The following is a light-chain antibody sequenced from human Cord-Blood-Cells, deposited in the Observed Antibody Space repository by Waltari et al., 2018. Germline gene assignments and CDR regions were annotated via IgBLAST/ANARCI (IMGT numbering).Light chain of an antibody. CDR3: CSYAGSSTWV. J-gene: IGLJ3*02. Sequence: QSALTQPASVSGSPGQSITISCTGTSSDVGSYNLVSWYQQHPGKAPKLMIYEDSKRPSGVSNRFSGSKSGNTASLTISGLQAEAEADYYCCSYAGSSTWVFGGGTKLTVL. CDR2: EDS. CDR1: SSDVGSYNL. V-gene: IGLV2-23*01.